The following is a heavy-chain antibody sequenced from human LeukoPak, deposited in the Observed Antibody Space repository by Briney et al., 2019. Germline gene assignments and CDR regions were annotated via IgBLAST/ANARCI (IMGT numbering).Heavy chain of an antibody. J-gene: IGHJ3*02. CDR2: IRYDGSNK. V-gene: IGHV3-30*02. D-gene: IGHD3-10*01. CDR1: GFTFNNYD. CDR3: AKDAPTMVRGVPIGAFDI. Sequence: GGSLRLSCAASGFTFNNYDMQWVRQAPGKGLEWVAFIRYDGSNKYYADSVKGRFTISRDNSKNTLYLQMNSLRAEDTAVYYCAKDAPTMVRGVPIGAFDIWGQGTMVTVSS.